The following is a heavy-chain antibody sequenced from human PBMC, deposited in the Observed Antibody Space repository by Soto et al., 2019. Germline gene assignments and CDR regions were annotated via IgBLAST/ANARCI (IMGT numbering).Heavy chain of an antibody. CDR3: ARGQAIIYGGCGNYYYYLDV. V-gene: IGHV4-34*01. Sequence: QVQLQQWGAGLLKPSETLSLTCAVYGGSFSGDHWSWIRQPPGKELEWIGEIYHSGRTNYNPSLKSRVTISIDTSKNQFSLKVNSMSAADTAVYYCARGQAIIYGGCGNYYYYLDVWGKGTTVTVSS. CDR2: IYHSGRT. J-gene: IGHJ6*03. D-gene: IGHD1-26*01. CDR1: GGSFSGDH.